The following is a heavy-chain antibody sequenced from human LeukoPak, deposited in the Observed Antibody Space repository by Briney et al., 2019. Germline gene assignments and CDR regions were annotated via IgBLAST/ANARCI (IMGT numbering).Heavy chain of an antibody. CDR2: IIPIFGTA. CDR3: ARCLDYGDYRAFDY. J-gene: IGHJ4*02. CDR1: GGTFSSYA. D-gene: IGHD4-17*01. Sequence: GASVKVSCKASGGTFSSYAISWVRQAPGQGLGWMGGIIPIFGTANYAQKFQGRVTITADESTSTAYMELSSLRSEDTAVYYCARCLDYGDYRAFDYWGQGTLVTVSS. V-gene: IGHV1-69*13.